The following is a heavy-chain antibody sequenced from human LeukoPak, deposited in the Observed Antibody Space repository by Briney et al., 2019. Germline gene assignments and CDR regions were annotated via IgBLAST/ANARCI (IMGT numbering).Heavy chain of an antibody. CDR1: GFTFNNYS. D-gene: IGHD3-22*01. CDR3: ARGFFSWNDDSGYTFYLDR. CDR2: ITSSNNHV. J-gene: IGHJ4*02. V-gene: IGHV3-21*01. Sequence: GGSLRLSCIVSGFTFNNYSMNWVRQGPGKGLEWVSSITSSNNHVYYADSVEGRFTISRDNAEKSLFLQMNSLRAEDTAVYYCARGFFSWNDDSGYTFYLDRWGQGTLVTVSS.